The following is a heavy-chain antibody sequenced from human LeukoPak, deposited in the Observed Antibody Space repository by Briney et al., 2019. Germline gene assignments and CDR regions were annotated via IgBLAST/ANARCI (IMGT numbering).Heavy chain of an antibody. V-gene: IGHV3-23*01. Sequence: GGSLRLSCAASGFTFSSYAMSWVRQAPGKGLEWVSSISGSGGSTYYADSVKGRFTISRDNSKNTLYLQMNSLRPEDTAVYYCAKGNGFCSVTSCSYYYYMDVWGKGTTVTVSS. D-gene: IGHD2-2*01. CDR1: GFTFSSYA. CDR3: AKGNGFCSVTSCSYYYYMDV. CDR2: ISGSGGST. J-gene: IGHJ6*03.